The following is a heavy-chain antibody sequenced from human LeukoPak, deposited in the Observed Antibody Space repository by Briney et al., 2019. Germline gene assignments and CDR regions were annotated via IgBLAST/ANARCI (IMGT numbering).Heavy chain of an antibody. Sequence: PGGSLRLSCAASGFTFSSYAMHWVRQAPGKGLEYVSAISSNGGSTYYANSVKGRFTISRDNSKNTLYLQMGSLRAEDMAVYYCARAAHSGDFWSGYVDYWGQGTLVTVSS. V-gene: IGHV3-64*01. CDR1: GFTFSSYA. CDR2: ISSNGGST. J-gene: IGHJ4*02. D-gene: IGHD3-3*01. CDR3: ARAAHSGDFWSGYVDY.